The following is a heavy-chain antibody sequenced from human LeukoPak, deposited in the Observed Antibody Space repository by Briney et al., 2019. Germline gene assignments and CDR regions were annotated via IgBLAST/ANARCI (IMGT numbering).Heavy chain of an antibody. D-gene: IGHD1-26*01. J-gene: IGHJ4*02. CDR2: ISGSGSDT. Sequence: GSLRLSCAVSGFTFSIYSMNWVRQAPGKGLEWVSSISGSGSDTYYADSVKGRFTISRDNAKNSLSLQMSSLRAEDTAIYYCARSFLTPGGQWGQGTPVTVSS. CDR3: ARSFLTPGGQ. CDR1: GFTFSIYS. V-gene: IGHV3-21*01.